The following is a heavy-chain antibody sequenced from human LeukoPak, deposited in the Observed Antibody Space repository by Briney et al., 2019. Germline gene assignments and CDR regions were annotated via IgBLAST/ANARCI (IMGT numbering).Heavy chain of an antibody. Sequence: SETLSLTCNVSGGSISSSSYYWAWIRQPPGKGLEWIGSIYYSGSTYYNPSLKSRVTISLDTSKNQFSLKLTSVTAADTAVYYCASDGWDILTGYSQIGDAFDIWGQGTMVTVSS. CDR1: GGSISSSSYY. CDR2: IYYSGST. V-gene: IGHV4-39*07. D-gene: IGHD3-9*01. CDR3: ASDGWDILTGYSQIGDAFDI. J-gene: IGHJ3*02.